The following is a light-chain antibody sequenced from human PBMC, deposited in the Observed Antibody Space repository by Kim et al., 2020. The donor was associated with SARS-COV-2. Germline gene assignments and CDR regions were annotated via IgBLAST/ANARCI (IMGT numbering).Light chain of an antibody. CDR2: GKN. CDR3: NSRDSSGNHLV. Sequence: AVGQKVRIKSHEDSLRSYYARWYQQQPGQAPVLVIYGKNNRPSGIPHRFSGSSSGNTASLTTTGAQAEDEADDYCNSRDSSGNHLVFGGGTKLTVL. J-gene: IGLJ3*02. V-gene: IGLV3-19*01. CDR1: SLRSYY.